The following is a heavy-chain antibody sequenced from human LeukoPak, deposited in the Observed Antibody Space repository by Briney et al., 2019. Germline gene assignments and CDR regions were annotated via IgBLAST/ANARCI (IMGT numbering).Heavy chain of an antibody. CDR2: IWSDGSNK. Sequence: PGRSLRLSCAASGFTFSSYAMDWVRQAPGKGLEWVAVIWSDGSNKYYADSVEGRFTISRDNSKNTLHLQMDSLRAEDTAVYYRAREVNGAYYFDYWGQGTLVTVSS. CDR1: GFTFSSYA. CDR3: AREVNGAYYFDY. J-gene: IGHJ4*02. D-gene: IGHD2-8*01. V-gene: IGHV3-33*01.